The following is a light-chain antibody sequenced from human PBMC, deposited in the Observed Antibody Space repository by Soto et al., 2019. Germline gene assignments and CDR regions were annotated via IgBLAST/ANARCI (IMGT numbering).Light chain of an antibody. CDR2: DTT. CDR1: TGAVTNGHY. Sequence: QAVVTQEPSLTVSPGGTVTLTCGSSTGAVTNGHYPYWFQQKPGQAPRTLIYDTTNRHSWTPARFSGSLLGGNAALTLSGAQPEDEAEYYCLLSYNGHYVFGTGTKVTV. J-gene: IGLJ1*01. CDR3: LLSYNGHYV. V-gene: IGLV7-46*01.